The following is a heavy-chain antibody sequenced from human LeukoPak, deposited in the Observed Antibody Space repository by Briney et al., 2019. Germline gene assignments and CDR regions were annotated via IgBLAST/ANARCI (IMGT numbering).Heavy chain of an antibody. J-gene: IGHJ4*02. CDR3: ARSPQELLVPDY. CDR1: GYTFTSYG. Sequence: ASVKVSCKASGYTFTSYGISWVRQAPGQGLEWMGWISAYNGNTNYAQELQGRVTMTTDTSTSTAYMELRSLRSDDTAVYYCARSPQELLVPDYWGQGTLVTVSS. D-gene: IGHD1-26*01. CDR2: ISAYNGNT. V-gene: IGHV1-18*01.